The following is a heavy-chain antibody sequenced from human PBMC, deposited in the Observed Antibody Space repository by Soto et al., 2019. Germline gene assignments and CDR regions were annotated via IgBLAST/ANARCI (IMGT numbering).Heavy chain of an antibody. CDR2: IHHSGRT. CDR3: ARSEATVLDY. J-gene: IGHJ4*02. D-gene: IGHD4-17*01. V-gene: IGHV4-59*12. Sequence: SETLSLTCTVSGGSISSYYWSWIRQPPGKGLEWIGYIHHSGRTNYNPSLKSRVTISVDKSKNHFSLKLTSVTAADTAVYYCARSEATVLDYWGQGTLVTVSS. CDR1: GGSISSYY.